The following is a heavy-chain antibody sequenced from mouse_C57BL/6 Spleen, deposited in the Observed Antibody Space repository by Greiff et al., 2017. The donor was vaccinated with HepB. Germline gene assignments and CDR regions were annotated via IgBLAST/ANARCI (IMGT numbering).Heavy chain of an antibody. J-gene: IGHJ4*01. CDR2: INPNNGGT. D-gene: IGHD1-1*01. Sequence: EVQLQQSGPELVKPGASVKIPCKASGYTFTDYNMDWVKQSHGKSLEWIGDINPNNGGTIYNQKFKGKATLTVDKSSSTAYMELRSLTSEDTAVYYCARAVITTVVARDYYAMDYWGQGTSVTVSS. CDR1: GYTFTDYN. V-gene: IGHV1-18*01. CDR3: ARAVITTVVARDYYAMDY.